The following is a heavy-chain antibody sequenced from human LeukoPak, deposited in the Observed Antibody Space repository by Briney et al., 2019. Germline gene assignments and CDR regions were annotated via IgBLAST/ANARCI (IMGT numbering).Heavy chain of an antibody. CDR3: AKDFALMFRDWGIDY. J-gene: IGHJ4*02. D-gene: IGHD3-10*01. V-gene: IGHV3-23*01. CDR2: ISGSGGST. CDR1: GFTFSSYA. Sequence: GGSLRLSCAASGFTFSSYAINWVRQAPGKGLEWVSAISGSGGSTYYADSVKGRFTISRDNSKNTLYLQMHSLRAKDTAVYYCAKDFALMFRDWGIDYWGQGTLVTVSS.